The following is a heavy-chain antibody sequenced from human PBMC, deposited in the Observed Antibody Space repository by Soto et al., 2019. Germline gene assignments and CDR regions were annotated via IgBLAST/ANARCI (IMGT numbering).Heavy chain of an antibody. CDR3: AKGRCSGGSCYFDY. CDR2: ISGSGGRT. J-gene: IGHJ4*02. V-gene: IGHV3-23*01. D-gene: IGHD2-15*01. Sequence: GGSLRLSCAASGFIFTDYAMSWVRQAPGKGLEWVSGISGSGGRTYYADSVTGRFTISRDNSKNTVYLQMNSLRAEDTAVYYCAKGRCSGGSCYFDYWGQGTLVTVSS. CDR1: GFIFTDYA.